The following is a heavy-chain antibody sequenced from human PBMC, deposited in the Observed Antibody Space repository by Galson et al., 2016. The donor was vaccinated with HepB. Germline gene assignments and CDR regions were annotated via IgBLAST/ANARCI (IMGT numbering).Heavy chain of an antibody. CDR1: GYTFTGYY. D-gene: IGHD3-3*01. J-gene: IGHJ4*02. V-gene: IGHV1-2*02. CDR3: ASGADSYYDFWGGYYAY. CDR2: INPNSGGT. Sequence: KVSCKASGYTFTGYYIHWVRQAPGQGLEWMGWINPNSGGTNYAQKFQGRVTVTRDTPISTAYMELSRLRFDDTAVYYCASGADSYYDFWGGYYAYWGQGTLVTVSS.